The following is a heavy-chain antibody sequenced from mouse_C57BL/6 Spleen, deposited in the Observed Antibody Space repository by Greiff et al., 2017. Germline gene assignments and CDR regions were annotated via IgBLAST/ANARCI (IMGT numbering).Heavy chain of an antibody. CDR1: GYTFTSYW. CDR2: IDPSDSYT. D-gene: IGHD3-2*02. Sequence: QVQLQQPGAELVRPGPSVKLSCKASGYTFTSYWMHWVKQRPGQGLEWIGVIDPSDSYTNSNQKFKGKATLTVDTSSSTAYMQLSSLTSEDSAVYYCARASSGSPFAYWGQGTRVTVSA. CDR3: ARASSGSPFAY. J-gene: IGHJ3*01. V-gene: IGHV1-59*01.